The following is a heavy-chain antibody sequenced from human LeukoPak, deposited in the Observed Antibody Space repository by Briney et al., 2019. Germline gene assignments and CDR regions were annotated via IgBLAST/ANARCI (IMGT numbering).Heavy chain of an antibody. J-gene: IGHJ4*02. CDR3: AGSITMIVVAQAAYFDY. Sequence: PSETLSLTCTVSGGSISSSSYYWGWIRQPPGKGLEWIGSIYYSGSTYYNPSLKRRATISVDTSKNQFSLKLSSVTAADTAVYYCAGSITMIVVAQAAYFDYWGQGTLVTVSS. CDR2: IYYSGST. V-gene: IGHV4-39*01. CDR1: GGSISSSSYY. D-gene: IGHD3-22*01.